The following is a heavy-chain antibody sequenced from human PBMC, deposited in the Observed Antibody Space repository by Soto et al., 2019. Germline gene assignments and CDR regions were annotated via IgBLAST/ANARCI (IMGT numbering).Heavy chain of an antibody. CDR1: GGSISSYY. D-gene: IGHD2-15*01. CDR3: ARYSNNCFDP. J-gene: IGHJ5*02. Sequence: LSLTCSVSGGSISSYYWSWIRQPAGKGLEWIGRIYTSGSPNYNPSLKSRVTMSVDTSKNQFSLNLRSVTAADTAVYYCARYSNNCFDPWGQGTLVTVSS. V-gene: IGHV4-4*07. CDR2: IYTSGSP.